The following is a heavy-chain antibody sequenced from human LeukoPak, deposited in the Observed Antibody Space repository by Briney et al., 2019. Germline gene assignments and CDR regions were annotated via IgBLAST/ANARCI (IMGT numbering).Heavy chain of an antibody. Sequence: SETLSLTCTVSGGSISSGDYYWSWIRQPPGKGLECIGYIYYSGSTYYNPSLKSRVTISVDTSKNQFSLKLSSVTAADTAVYYCARETGQDIVVVPAAIRDWFDPWGQGTLVTVSS. D-gene: IGHD2-2*01. V-gene: IGHV4-30-4*01. CDR1: GGSISSGDYY. J-gene: IGHJ5*02. CDR3: ARETGQDIVVVPAAIRDWFDP. CDR2: IYYSGST.